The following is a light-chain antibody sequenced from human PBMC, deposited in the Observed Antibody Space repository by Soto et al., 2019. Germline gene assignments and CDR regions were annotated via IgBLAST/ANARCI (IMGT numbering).Light chain of an antibody. CDR3: KQYSLSRGT. CDR2: GAS. J-gene: IGKJ1*01. V-gene: IGKV3-20*01. CDR1: QSPRGSH. Sequence: ELVVTQSPGTLSLSPGERATLSCRASQSPRGSHLAWYQQKPGQAPRLLMYGASSRTTGIPNRFSGSGSGTEFALPISRLELEDFEVCACKQYSLSRGTLGNGTTV.